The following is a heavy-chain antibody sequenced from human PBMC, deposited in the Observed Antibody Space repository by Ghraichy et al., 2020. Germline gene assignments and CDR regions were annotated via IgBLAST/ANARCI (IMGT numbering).Heavy chain of an antibody. Sequence: GGSLRLSCAASGFTFSSYGMHWVRQAPGKGLEWVAVISYDGRNKYYADSVKGRFTISRDNSKNPLYLQMNSLRAEDTAVYYCVRESDGGNYLDYWGQGTLVTVSS. D-gene: IGHD4-23*01. J-gene: IGHJ4*02. CDR3: VRESDGGNYLDY. CDR2: ISYDGRNK. CDR1: GFTFSSYG. V-gene: IGHV3-30*03.